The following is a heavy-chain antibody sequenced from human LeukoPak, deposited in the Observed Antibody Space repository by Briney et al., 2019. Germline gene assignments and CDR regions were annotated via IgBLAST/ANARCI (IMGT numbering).Heavy chain of an antibody. J-gene: IGHJ4*02. V-gene: IGHV3-23*01. D-gene: IGHD6-19*01. CDR2: ISGSGGST. CDR1: GFTFSSYA. CDR3: AKDQGSSGWYAAVY. Sequence: GGSLRLSRAASGFTFSSYAMSWVRQAPGKGLEWVSAISGSGGSTYYADSVKGRFTISRDNSKNTLYLQMNSLRAEDTAVYYCAKDQGSSGWYAAVYWGQGTLVTVSS.